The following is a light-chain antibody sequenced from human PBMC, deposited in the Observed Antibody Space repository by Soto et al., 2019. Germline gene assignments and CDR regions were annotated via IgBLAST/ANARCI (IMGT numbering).Light chain of an antibody. CDR3: IQYHNLWA. CDR2: RAS. Sequence: ILMTQSPATVSVSPGESATLSCRASQNIYYNVAWYQQRPGQAPRLLIYRASTRAPGVPARFSGSGSGPVFPLTISSLQPEDFTVYSCIQYHNLWASVQGTPVEI. CDR1: QNIYYN. V-gene: IGKV3-15*01. J-gene: IGKJ1*01.